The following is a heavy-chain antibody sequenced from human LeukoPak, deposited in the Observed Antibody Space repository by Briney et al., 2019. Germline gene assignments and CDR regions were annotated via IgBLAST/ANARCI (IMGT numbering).Heavy chain of an antibody. V-gene: IGHV1-2*04. J-gene: IGHJ4*02. Sequence: ASVKVSCKASGYTFTGYYIHWVRQAPGQGLEWMGWINPNSGGTNYAQKFQGWVTMTRDTSISTAYMELSWLRSDDTAVYYCARDPTSGSYYGGPYFDYWGQGTLVTVSS. CDR3: ARDPTSGSYYGGPYFDY. CDR1: GYTFTGYY. D-gene: IGHD1-26*01. CDR2: INPNSGGT.